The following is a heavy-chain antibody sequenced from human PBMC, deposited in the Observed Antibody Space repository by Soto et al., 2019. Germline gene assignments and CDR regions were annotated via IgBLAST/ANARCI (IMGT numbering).Heavy chain of an antibody. J-gene: IGHJ4*02. CDR1: GGSISSYY. CDR3: ARHEEYSAWAYFDY. Sequence: SETLSLTCTVSGGSISSYYWSWIRQPPGKGLEWIGYIYYSGSTNYNPSLKSRVTISVDTSKNQFSLKLSSVTAADTAVYYCARHEEYSAWAYFDYWGQGTLVTVSS. V-gene: IGHV4-59*08. CDR2: IYYSGST. D-gene: IGHD5-12*01.